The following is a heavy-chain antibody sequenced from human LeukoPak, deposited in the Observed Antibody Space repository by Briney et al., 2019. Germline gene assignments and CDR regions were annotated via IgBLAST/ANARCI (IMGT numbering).Heavy chain of an antibody. CDR3: AKLVGAQGGWFDP. CDR2: IYHGGST. J-gene: IGHJ5*02. Sequence: SETLSLTCTVSGYSISSGYYWGWIRQPPGKGLEWIGSIYHGGSTYYNPSLKSRVTISVDTSKSQFSLKLSSVTAADTAVYYCAKLVGAQGGWFDPWGQGTLVTVSS. CDR1: GYSISSGYY. D-gene: IGHD1-26*01. V-gene: IGHV4-38-2*02.